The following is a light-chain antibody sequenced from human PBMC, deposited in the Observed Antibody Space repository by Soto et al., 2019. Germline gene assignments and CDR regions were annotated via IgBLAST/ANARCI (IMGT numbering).Light chain of an antibody. CDR3: QQYNSYWT. V-gene: IGKV1-5*03. J-gene: IGKJ1*01. Sequence: DIQMTQSPSTLSGSVGDRVTITFRASQTISSWLAWYQQKPGKAPKLLIYKASTLKSGVPSRFSGSGSGTEFTLTISSLQPDDFATYYCQQYNSYWTFSQGTKVDIK. CDR2: KAS. CDR1: QTISSW.